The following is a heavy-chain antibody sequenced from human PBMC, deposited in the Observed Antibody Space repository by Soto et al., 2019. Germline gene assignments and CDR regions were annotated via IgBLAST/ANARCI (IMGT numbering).Heavy chain of an antibody. CDR2: IRNKAYGGTT. Sequence: GGSLRLSCTASGFTFGDHTMNWVRQAPGKGLEWVGFIRNKAYGGTTDYAASVKGRFTISRDDSKSIVYLQMNSLKTEDTAVYYCTRDGLFRFLEWLLFEYWGQGTLVTGSS. V-gene: IGHV3-49*04. D-gene: IGHD3-3*01. CDR1: GFTFGDHT. J-gene: IGHJ4*02. CDR3: TRDGLFRFLEWLLFEY.